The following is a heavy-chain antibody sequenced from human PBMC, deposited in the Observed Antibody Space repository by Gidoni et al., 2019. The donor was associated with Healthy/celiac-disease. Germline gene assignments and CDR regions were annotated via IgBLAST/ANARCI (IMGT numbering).Heavy chain of an antibody. J-gene: IGHJ5*02. CDR1: GGSISSSSYY. CDR3: ARHDQLWFGNWFDP. CDR2: IYYSGST. D-gene: IGHD3-10*01. V-gene: IGHV4-39*01. Sequence: QLQLQESGPGLVKPSETLPLTCTVSGGSISSSSYYWGWIRQPPGKGLEWIGSIYYSGSTYYNPSLKSRVTISVDTSKNQFSLKLSSVTAADTAVYYCARHDQLWFGNWFDPWGQGTLVTVSS.